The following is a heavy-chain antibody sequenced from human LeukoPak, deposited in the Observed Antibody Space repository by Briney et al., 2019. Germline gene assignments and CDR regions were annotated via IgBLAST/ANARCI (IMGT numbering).Heavy chain of an antibody. CDR2: IYYSGST. CDR3: ARRTSTDYYYGMDV. CDR1: GGSISSYY. V-gene: IGHV4-59*12. J-gene: IGHJ6*02. Sequence: SETLSLTCTVSGGSISSYYWSWIRQPPGKGLEWIGYIYYSGSTNYSPSLKSRVTISVDTSKNQFSLKLSSVTAADTAVYYCARRTSTDYYYGMDVWGQGTTVTVSS. D-gene: IGHD4-11*01.